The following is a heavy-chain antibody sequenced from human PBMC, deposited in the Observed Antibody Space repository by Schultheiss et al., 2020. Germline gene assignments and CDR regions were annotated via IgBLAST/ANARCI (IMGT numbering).Heavy chain of an antibody. CDR3: ASSSGRDHDAFDI. CDR1: GFTFSSYA. CDR2: ISGSGGST. J-gene: IGHJ3*02. D-gene: IGHD3-22*01. Sequence: GGSLRLSCAASGFTFSSYAMSWVRQAPGKGLEWVSAISGSGGSTYYADSVKGRFTISRDNSKNTLYLQMNSLRAEDTAVYYCASSSGRDHDAFDIWGQGTMVTVSS. V-gene: IGHV3-23*01.